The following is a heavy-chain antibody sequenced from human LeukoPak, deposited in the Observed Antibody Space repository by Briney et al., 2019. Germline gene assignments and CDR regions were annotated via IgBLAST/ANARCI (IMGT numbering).Heavy chain of an antibody. CDR3: AKDVRRIVVVPAAGFDY. CDR2: IRYDGSNK. CDR1: GFTFSSYG. Sequence: GGSLRLSCAASGFTFSSYGMHWVRQAPGKGLEWVAFIRYDGSNKYYADSVKGRFTISRDNSKNTLYLQMNSLRAGDTAVYYCAKDVRRIVVVPAAGFDYWGQGTLVTVSS. D-gene: IGHD2-2*01. V-gene: IGHV3-30*02. J-gene: IGHJ4*02.